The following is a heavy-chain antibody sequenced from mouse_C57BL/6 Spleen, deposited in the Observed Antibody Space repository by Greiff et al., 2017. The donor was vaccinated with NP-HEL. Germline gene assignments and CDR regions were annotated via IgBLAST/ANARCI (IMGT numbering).Heavy chain of an antibody. J-gene: IGHJ3*01. D-gene: IGHD1-1*01. CDR2: IDPSDSYT. V-gene: IGHV1-69*01. Sequence: QVQLQQSGAELVMPGASVKLSCKASGYTFTSYWMHWVKQRPGQGLEWIGEIDPSDSYTNYNQKFKGKSTLTVDKSSSTAYMQLSSLTSEDSAVYYCARSYYYCSSPFAYWGQGTLVTVSA. CDR1: GYTFTSYW. CDR3: ARSYYYCSSPFAY.